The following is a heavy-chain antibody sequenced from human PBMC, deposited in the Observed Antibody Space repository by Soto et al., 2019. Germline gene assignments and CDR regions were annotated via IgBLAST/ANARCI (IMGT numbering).Heavy chain of an antibody. J-gene: IGHJ6*02. D-gene: IGHD3-22*01. V-gene: IGHV3-64D*06. Sequence: GGSLRLSCSASGFTFSSYAMHWVRQAPGKGLEYVSAISSNGGSTYYADSVKGRFTISRDNSKNTLYLQMSSLRAEDTAVYYCVKINYYDSSGLTQKDYYYYYYGMDVWGQGTTVTGSS. CDR2: ISSNGGST. CDR3: VKINYYDSSGLTQKDYYYYYYGMDV. CDR1: GFTFSSYA.